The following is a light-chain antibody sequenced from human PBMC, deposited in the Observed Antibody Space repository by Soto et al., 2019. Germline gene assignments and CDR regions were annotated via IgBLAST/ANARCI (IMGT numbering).Light chain of an antibody. CDR3: QHYDHLPPLS. Sequence: DIQMTQSPSSLSASVGDRVTITCQASQDIKNYLNWYQQKPGKAPNLLIYDASNLKTGVPSRFSGSGSGTHFTFTISSLQPDDNATYYCQHYDHLPPLSFGGGTKVEIK. CDR2: DAS. V-gene: IGKV1-33*01. J-gene: IGKJ4*01. CDR1: QDIKNY.